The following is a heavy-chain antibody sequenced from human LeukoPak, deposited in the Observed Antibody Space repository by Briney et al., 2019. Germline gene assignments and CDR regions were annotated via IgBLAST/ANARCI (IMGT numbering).Heavy chain of an antibody. CDR2: ISGIGGST. CDR3: AKDNRGTIVVVTPYYFDY. Sequence: GGSLRLSCAASGFTFGIYAMSWVRQAPGRGLGWVSDISGIGGSTYYADSVKGCFTISRDNSKNPLYLQMNSLRAEDTAIYYCAKDNRGTIVVVTPYYFDYWGQGTLVTVSS. V-gene: IGHV3-23*01. CDR1: GFTFGIYA. J-gene: IGHJ4*02. D-gene: IGHD3-22*01.